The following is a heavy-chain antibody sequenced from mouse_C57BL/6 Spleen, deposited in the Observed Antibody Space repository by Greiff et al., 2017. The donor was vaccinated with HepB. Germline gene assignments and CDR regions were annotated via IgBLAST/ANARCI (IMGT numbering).Heavy chain of an antibody. J-gene: IGHJ2*01. CDR3: ARSYDYDDYFDY. CDR2: INPNNGGT. V-gene: IGHV1-26*01. Sequence: EVQLQQSGPELVKPGASVKISCKASGYTFTDYYMNWVKQSHGKSLEWIGDINPNNGGTSYNQKFKGKATLTVDKSSSTAYMELRSLTSEDSAVYDGARSYDYDDYFDYWGQGTTLTVSS. CDR1: GYTFTDYY. D-gene: IGHD2-4*01.